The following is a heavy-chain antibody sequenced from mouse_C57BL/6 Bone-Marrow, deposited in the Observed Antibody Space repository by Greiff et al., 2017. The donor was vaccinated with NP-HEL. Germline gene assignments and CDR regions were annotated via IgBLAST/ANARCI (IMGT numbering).Heavy chain of an antibody. CDR2: INPSSGYT. Sequence: VQRVESGAELARPGASVKMSCKASGYTFTSYTMHWVKQRPGQGLEWIGYINPSSGYTKYNQKFKDKATLTADKSSSTAYMQLSSLTSEDSAVYYCAREGTGYWYFDVWGTGTTVTVSS. V-gene: IGHV1-4*01. D-gene: IGHD4-1*01. J-gene: IGHJ1*03. CDR3: AREGTGYWYFDV. CDR1: GYTFTSYT.